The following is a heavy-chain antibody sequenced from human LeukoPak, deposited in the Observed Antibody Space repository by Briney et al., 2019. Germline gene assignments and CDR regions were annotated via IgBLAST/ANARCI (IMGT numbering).Heavy chain of an antibody. Sequence: GGSLRLSCATSGFRFSIYAMDWVRQAPGKGLEWVAFIRYDGGNEQYADAVKGRFTISRDNSRKMLFLQMNSLRAEDTAVYYCGLGGTSSGGIDHWGQGTLVTVSS. J-gene: IGHJ4*02. V-gene: IGHV3-30*02. D-gene: IGHD1-26*01. CDR1: GFRFSIYA. CDR2: IRYDGGNE. CDR3: GLGGTSSGGIDH.